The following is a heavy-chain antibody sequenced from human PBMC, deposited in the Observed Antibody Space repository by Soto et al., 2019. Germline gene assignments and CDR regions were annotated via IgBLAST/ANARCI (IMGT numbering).Heavy chain of an antibody. CDR3: ARAGEPQLYAFDI. CDR2: IYHSGST. J-gene: IGHJ3*02. V-gene: IGHV4-30-2*01. CDR1: GGSISSGGYS. Sequence: SETLSLTCAVSGGSISSGGYSWSWIRQPPGKGLEWIGYIYHSGSTYYNPSLKSRVTISVDRSKNQFSLKLSSVTAADTAVYYCARAGEPQLYAFDIWGQGTMVTVSS. D-gene: IGHD5-18*01.